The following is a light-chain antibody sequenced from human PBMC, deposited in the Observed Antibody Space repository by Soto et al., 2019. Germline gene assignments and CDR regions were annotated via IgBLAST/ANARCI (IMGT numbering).Light chain of an antibody. CDR1: SSDVGSYHR. CDR2: EGS. J-gene: IGLJ1*01. CDR3: CSYAGSNTDV. Sequence: QSALTQPASVSGSPGQSITISCTGTSSDVGSYHRVSWYQQSPAKAPKVIIYEGSTRPSGVSNRFSGSKSGNTASLTISGLQAEDEADYYCCSYAGSNTDVFGTGTKLTVL. V-gene: IGLV2-23*01.